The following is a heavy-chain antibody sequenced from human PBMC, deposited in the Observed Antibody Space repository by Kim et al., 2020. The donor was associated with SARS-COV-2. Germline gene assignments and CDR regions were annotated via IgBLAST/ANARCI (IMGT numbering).Heavy chain of an antibody. CDR2: INAGNGDT. CDR3: ARGGLTYVYFDY. V-gene: IGHV1-3*01. CDR1: GYTFTSYA. D-gene: IGHD3-16*01. Sequence: ASVKVSCKASGYTFTSYAMHWVRQAPGQRLEWMGWINAGNGDTKYSQKFQGRVTITRDTSASTAYMELSSLRSEDTAVYYCARGGLTYVYFDYWGQGTLVTVSS. J-gene: IGHJ4*02.